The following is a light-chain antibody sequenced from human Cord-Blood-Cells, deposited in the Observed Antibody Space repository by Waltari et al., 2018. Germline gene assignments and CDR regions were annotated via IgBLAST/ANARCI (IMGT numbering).Light chain of an antibody. CDR2: DVS. Sequence: QSALTQPRSVSGSPGQSVTISCTGTSRDVGGYTYVSWYQQHPGKAPKLMIYDVSKRPSGVPDRFSGSKSGNTASLTISGLQAEDEADYYCCSYAGSYTLVFGGGTKLTVL. CDR3: CSYAGSYTLV. V-gene: IGLV2-11*01. CDR1: SRDVGGYTY. J-gene: IGLJ2*01.